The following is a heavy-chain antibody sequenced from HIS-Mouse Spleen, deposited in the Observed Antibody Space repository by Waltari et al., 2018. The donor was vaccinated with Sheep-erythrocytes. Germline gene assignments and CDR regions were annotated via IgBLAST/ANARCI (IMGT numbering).Heavy chain of an antibody. J-gene: IGHJ5*01. CDR3: ARVPPGYYDFWSGPTGPRWFDP. Sequence: QLQLQESGPGLVKPSETLSLTCTVSGGSISSSSYYWGWIRQPTGKGLEWIWSIYYSGSTYYNPSLKSRVTISVDTSKNQFSLKLSSVTAADTAVYYCARVPPGYYDFWSGPTGPRWFDPWGQGTLVTVSS. V-gene: IGHV4-39*07. CDR1: GGSISSSSYY. D-gene: IGHD3-3*01. CDR2: IYYSGST.